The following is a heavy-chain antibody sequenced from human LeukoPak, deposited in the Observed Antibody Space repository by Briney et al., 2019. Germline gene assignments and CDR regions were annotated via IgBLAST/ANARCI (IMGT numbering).Heavy chain of an antibody. V-gene: IGHV3-30-3*01. CDR3: AKDVFGGIDY. Sequence: GGSLRLSCAASGFTFSSNPMHWVRQAPGKGLEWVAVTSHDESTKYYADSVKGRFTISRDNSKNTLYLQMNSLRLEDMAVYYCAKDVFGGIDYWGQGTLVTVSS. CDR2: TSHDESTK. D-gene: IGHD3-10*01. CDR1: GFTFSSNP. J-gene: IGHJ4*02.